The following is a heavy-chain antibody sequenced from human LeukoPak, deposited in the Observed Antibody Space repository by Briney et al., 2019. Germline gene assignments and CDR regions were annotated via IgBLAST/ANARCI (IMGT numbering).Heavy chain of an antibody. D-gene: IGHD3-10*01. Sequence: SETLSLTCTVSGGSISSYYWSWIRQPRGKGLEWIGYIYYSGSTNYNPSLKSRVTISVDTSKNQFSLKLSSVTAADTAVYYCARANVLLWFGELLTGGFDPWGQGTLVTVSS. V-gene: IGHV4-59*01. CDR1: GGSISSYY. CDR2: IYYSGST. CDR3: ARANVLLWFGELLTGGFDP. J-gene: IGHJ5*02.